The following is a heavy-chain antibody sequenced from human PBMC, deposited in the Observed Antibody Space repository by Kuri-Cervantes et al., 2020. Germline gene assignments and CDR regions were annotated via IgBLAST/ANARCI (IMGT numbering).Heavy chain of an antibody. D-gene: IGHD6-13*01. CDR2: ISAYNGNT. CDR1: GYSFTSYA. V-gene: IGHV1-18*01. J-gene: IGHJ5*02. Sequence: ASVKVSCKASGYSFTSYAITWVRQAPGQGLEWMGWISAYNGNTNYAQNLHGRVTMTTDTSTSTAYMELRSLRSDDTAVYYCARDDAQYSSSWWRPWNNWFDPWGQRTLVTVSS. CDR3: ARDDAQYSSSWWRPWNNWFDP.